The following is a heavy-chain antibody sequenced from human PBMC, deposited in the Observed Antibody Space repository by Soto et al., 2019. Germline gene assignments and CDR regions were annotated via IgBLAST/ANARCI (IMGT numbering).Heavy chain of an antibody. V-gene: IGHV4-38-2*01. CDR1: GYSISSGYY. Sequence: SWTLSLACAVSGYSISSGYYCGWIRQPPGKGLEWIGSIYHSGSTYYNPSLKSRVTISVDTSKNQFSLKLSSVTAADTAVYYCARGWVVPANNWFDPWGQGTLVTVSS. CDR3: ARGWVVPANNWFDP. CDR2: IYHSGST. J-gene: IGHJ5*02. D-gene: IGHD2-2*01.